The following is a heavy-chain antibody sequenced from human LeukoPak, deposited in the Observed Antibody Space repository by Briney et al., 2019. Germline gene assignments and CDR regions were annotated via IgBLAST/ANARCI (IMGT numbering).Heavy chain of an antibody. Sequence: ASVKVSCKASGYTFTSYGISWVRQAPGQGLEWMGWISAYNGNTNYAQKLQGRVTMITDTSTSTAYMELRSLRSDDTAVYYCARDHYGDALTNWFDPWGQGTLVTVSS. V-gene: IGHV1-18*01. D-gene: IGHD4-17*01. J-gene: IGHJ5*02. CDR2: ISAYNGNT. CDR1: GYTFTSYG. CDR3: ARDHYGDALTNWFDP.